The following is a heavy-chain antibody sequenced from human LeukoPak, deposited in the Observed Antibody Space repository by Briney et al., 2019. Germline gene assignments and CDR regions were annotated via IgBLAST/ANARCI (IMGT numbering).Heavy chain of an antibody. CDR2: IIPIFGTA. CDR1: GGTFSSYA. D-gene: IGHD3-10*01. V-gene: IGHV1-69*05. J-gene: IGHJ5*02. Sequence: SVKVSCKASGGTFSSYAISWVRQAPGQGLEWMGGIIPIFGTANYAQKFQGRVTITTDESTSTAYMELSSLRSEDTAVYYCARHLHSDGSGSYLNWLDPWGQGTLVTVSS. CDR3: ARHLHSDGSGSYLNWLDP.